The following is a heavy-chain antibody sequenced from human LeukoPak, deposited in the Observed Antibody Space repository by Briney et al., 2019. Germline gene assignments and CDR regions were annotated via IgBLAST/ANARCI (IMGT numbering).Heavy chain of an antibody. CDR1: GGSLSSYY. CDR2: IYTSVST. V-gene: IGHV4-4*09. J-gene: IGHJ4*02. D-gene: IGHD2-2*02. CDR3: ASTYRY. Sequence: SDTLSLTCTVSGGSLSSYYWSWIRQPPGKGLEWIGYIYTSVSTNYTPSLKRRVTISVDTSKNQFSLKLSSVTAADTAVYYCASTYRYWGQGTLVTVSS.